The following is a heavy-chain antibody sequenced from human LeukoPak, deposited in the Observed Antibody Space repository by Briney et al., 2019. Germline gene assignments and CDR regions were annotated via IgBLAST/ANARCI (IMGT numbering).Heavy chain of an antibody. CDR1: GFTFSSYG. CDR2: IWYDGSNK. Sequence: PGGSQRLSCAASGFTFSSYGMHWVRQAPGKGLEWVAVIWYDGSNKYYADSVKGRFTISRDNSKNTLYLQMNSLRAEDTAVYYCARDPDDDSSGYPEYYFDYWGQGTLVTVSS. CDR3: ARDPDDDSSGYPEYYFDY. D-gene: IGHD3-22*01. V-gene: IGHV3-33*01. J-gene: IGHJ4*02.